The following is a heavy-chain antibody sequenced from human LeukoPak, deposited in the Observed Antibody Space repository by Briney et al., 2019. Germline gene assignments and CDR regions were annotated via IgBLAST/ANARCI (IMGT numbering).Heavy chain of an antibody. Sequence: GGSLRLSCAASGFTFSSYSMNWVRQAAGRGLEWGSYISSGSSGYIYYAHNVQGRFTISTDNSQNSLYLQMNSLRAEDTAVYYCARILYGSGSYGTFDYWGQGTLVTVSS. J-gene: IGHJ4*02. D-gene: IGHD3-10*01. CDR1: GFTFSSYS. V-gene: IGHV3-21*05. CDR3: ARILYGSGSYGTFDY. CDR2: ISSGSSGYI.